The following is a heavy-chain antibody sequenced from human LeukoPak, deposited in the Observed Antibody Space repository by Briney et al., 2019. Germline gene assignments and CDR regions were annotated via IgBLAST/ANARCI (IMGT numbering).Heavy chain of an antibody. Sequence: PGGSLRLSCAVSGITLSNYAMSWVRQAPGKGLEWVSVIIGSSGATFYADSVKGRFTISRDNSKNTLYLQVNSLRAEDTAVYYCAKGGYDYVEIGYFDYWGQGTLVTVSS. CDR1: GITLSNYA. V-gene: IGHV3-23*01. D-gene: IGHD5-12*01. J-gene: IGHJ4*02. CDR2: IIGSSGAT. CDR3: AKGGYDYVEIGYFDY.